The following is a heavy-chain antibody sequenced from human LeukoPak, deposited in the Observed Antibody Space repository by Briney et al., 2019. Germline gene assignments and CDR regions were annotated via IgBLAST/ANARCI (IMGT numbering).Heavy chain of an antibody. CDR1: GFTFSSYA. V-gene: IGHV3-23*01. CDR3: ARCGSEDYYDSSGYYYVSYFDL. J-gene: IGHJ2*01. CDR2: ISGSGGST. D-gene: IGHD3-22*01. Sequence: GGSLRLSCAASGFTFSSYAMSWVRQAPGKGLEWVSAISGSGGSTYYADSVRGRFTISRDNAKNSLNLQMNSLRAEDTAVYYCARCGSEDYYDSSGYYYVSYFDLWGRGTLVTVSS.